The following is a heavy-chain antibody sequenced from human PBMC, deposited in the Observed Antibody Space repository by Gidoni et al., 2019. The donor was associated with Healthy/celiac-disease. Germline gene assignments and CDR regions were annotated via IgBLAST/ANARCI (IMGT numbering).Heavy chain of an antibody. Sequence: EVQLVESGGGLVQPGGSLRLSCSASGFPFRSYRLSWVSQAPGKGLELVANIKQDGSEKYYGDSVKGRFTISRDNAKNSLYLQRNSRRAEDTAVDYCARVGTLGAVAGRGYYFDYWGQGTLVTVSS. V-gene: IGHV3-7*03. CDR1: GFPFRSYR. CDR2: IKQDGSEK. D-gene: IGHD6-19*01. CDR3: ARVGTLGAVAGRGYYFDY. J-gene: IGHJ4*02.